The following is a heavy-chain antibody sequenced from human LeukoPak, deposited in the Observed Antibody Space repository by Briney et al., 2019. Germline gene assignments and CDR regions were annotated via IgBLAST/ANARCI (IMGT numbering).Heavy chain of an antibody. J-gene: IGHJ4*02. CDR2: IYYSGST. CDR3: ARDDTYCSSTSCYWVTDY. CDR1: GGSISSYY. V-gene: IGHV4-59*01. Sequence: SETLSLTCTVSGGSISSYYWSWIRQPPGKGLEWIGYIYYSGSTNYNPSLKSRVTISVDTSKNQFSLKLNSVTAADTAVYYCARDDTYCSSTSCYWVTDYWGQGTLVTVSS. D-gene: IGHD2-2*01.